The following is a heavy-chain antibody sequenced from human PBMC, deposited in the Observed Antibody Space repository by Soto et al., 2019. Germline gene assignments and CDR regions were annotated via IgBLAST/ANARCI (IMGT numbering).Heavy chain of an antibody. Sequence: SETLSLTCAVSGGSISSGGYSWSWIRQPPGKGLEWIGYIYHSGSTYYNPSLKSRVTISVDRSKNQFSLKLSSVTAADTAVYYCARSNGDQFPYYFDYWGQGTLVTVSS. D-gene: IGHD4-17*01. V-gene: IGHV4-30-2*01. CDR1: GGSISSGGYS. CDR3: ARSNGDQFPYYFDY. J-gene: IGHJ4*02. CDR2: IYHSGST.